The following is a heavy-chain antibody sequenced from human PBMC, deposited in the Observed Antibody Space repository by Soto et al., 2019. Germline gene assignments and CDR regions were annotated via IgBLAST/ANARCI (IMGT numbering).Heavy chain of an antibody. CDR3: AKDPRSGYPKGGAFDI. D-gene: IGHD3-3*01. Sequence: GGSLRLSCAASGFTFSSYAMSWVRQAPGKGLEWVSAISGSGGSTYYADSVKGRFTISRDNSKNTLYLQMNSLRAEDTAVYYCAKDPRSGYPKGGAFDIWGQGTMVTVSS. V-gene: IGHV3-23*01. CDR1: GFTFSSYA. CDR2: ISGSGGST. J-gene: IGHJ3*02.